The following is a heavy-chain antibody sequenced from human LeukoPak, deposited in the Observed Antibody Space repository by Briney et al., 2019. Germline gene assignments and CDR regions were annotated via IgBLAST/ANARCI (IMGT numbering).Heavy chain of an antibody. D-gene: IGHD2-15*01. CDR2: IKQDGSEK. J-gene: IGHJ4*02. V-gene: IGHV3-7*01. CDR1: GFTFSSYS. CDR3: AREGGQTHFDY. Sequence: GGSLRLSCAASGFTFSSYSMNWVRQAPGKGLEWVANIKQDGSEKYYVDSVKGRFTISRDNAKNSLYLQMNSLRAEDTAVYYCAREGGQTHFDYWGQGTLVTVSS.